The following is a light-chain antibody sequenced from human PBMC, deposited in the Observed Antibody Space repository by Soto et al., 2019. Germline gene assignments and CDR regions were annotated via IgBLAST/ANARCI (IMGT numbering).Light chain of an antibody. Sequence: EIVLTQSPGTLSLSPGERATLSCRASQSVSSSYFAWYQQKPGQAPRLLIYGASIRATGIPDRFSGSGSGTDFTLTFSRLEPEDFAVYFCQQYGNSPETFGQGTKVEIK. J-gene: IGKJ1*01. CDR1: QSVSSSY. V-gene: IGKV3-20*01. CDR3: QQYGNSPET. CDR2: GAS.